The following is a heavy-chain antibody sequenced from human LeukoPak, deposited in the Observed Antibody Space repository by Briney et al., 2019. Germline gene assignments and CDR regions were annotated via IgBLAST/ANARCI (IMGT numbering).Heavy chain of an antibody. CDR1: GGSISSGGYS. CDR2: IYYSGST. V-gene: IGHV4-31*03. Sequence: SETLSLTCTVSGGSISSGGYSWSWIRQHPGKGLEWIGYIYYSGSTYYNPSLKSRVTISVDTSKNQFSLKLSSVTAADTAVYYCARGQDFWSGYYMGFDYWGQGTLVTVSS. D-gene: IGHD3-3*01. CDR3: ARGQDFWSGYYMGFDY. J-gene: IGHJ4*02.